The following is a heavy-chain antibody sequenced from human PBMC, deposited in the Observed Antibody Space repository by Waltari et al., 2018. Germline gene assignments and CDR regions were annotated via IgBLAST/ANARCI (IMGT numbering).Heavy chain of an antibody. CDR1: GFTFSSYS. D-gene: IGHD3-3*01. J-gene: IGHJ4*02. CDR2: ISSSSSTI. Sequence: EVQLVESGGGLVQPGGSLRLSCAASGFTFSSYSMNWVRQAPGKGLEWVSYISSSSSTIYYADSVKGRFTISRDNAKNSLYRQMNSLRAEDTAVYYCAREPIFGVVIPFDYWGQGTLVTVSS. V-gene: IGHV3-48*04. CDR3: AREPIFGVVIPFDY.